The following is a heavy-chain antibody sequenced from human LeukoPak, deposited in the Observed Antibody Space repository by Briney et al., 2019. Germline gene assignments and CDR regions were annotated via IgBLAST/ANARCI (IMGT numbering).Heavy chain of an antibody. CDR2: SIPIFGTA. V-gene: IGHV1-69*05. CDR3: ARDPRGITIFRVVIIPFDY. CDR1: GGTFSSYA. D-gene: IGHD3-3*01. J-gene: IGHJ4*02. Sequence: SVKVSCKASGGTFSSYAISWVRQAPGQGLEWMGRSIPIFGTANYAQKFQGRVTITTDESTSTAYMELSSLRSEDTAVYYCARDPRGITIFRVVIIPFDYWGQGTLVTVSS.